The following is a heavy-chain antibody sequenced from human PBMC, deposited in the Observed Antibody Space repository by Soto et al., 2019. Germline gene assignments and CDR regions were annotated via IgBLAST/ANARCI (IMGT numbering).Heavy chain of an antibody. Sequence: QVQLVESGGGVVQPGRSLRLSCAASGFTFSSYGMHWVRQAPGKGLEWVAVIWYDGSNKYYADSVKGRFTISRDNSKNTLYRQMNSLRAEDTAMYYCARDRIKRGGGLDAFDIWGQGTMVTVSS. V-gene: IGHV3-33*01. CDR1: GFTFSSYG. CDR3: ARDRIKRGGGLDAFDI. D-gene: IGHD2-15*01. J-gene: IGHJ3*02. CDR2: IWYDGSNK.